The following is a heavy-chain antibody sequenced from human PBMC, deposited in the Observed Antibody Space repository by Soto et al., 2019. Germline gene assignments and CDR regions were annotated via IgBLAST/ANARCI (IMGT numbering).Heavy chain of an antibody. D-gene: IGHD5-18*01. V-gene: IGHV4-30-4*01. CDR3: ARGGERGYSYGRYYYYGMDV. CDR2: TYYSGST. Sequence: PSETLSLTCTVSGGSISSGDYYRSWIRQPPGKGLEWIGYTYYSGSTYYNPSLKSRVTISVDTSKNQFSLKLSSVTAADTAVYYCARGGERGYSYGRYYYYGMDVWGQGTTVTVSS. CDR1: GGSISSGDYY. J-gene: IGHJ6*02.